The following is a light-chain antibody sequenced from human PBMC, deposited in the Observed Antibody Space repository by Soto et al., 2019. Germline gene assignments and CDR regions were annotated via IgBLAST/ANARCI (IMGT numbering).Light chain of an antibody. J-gene: IGKJ4*01. V-gene: IGKV3-11*01. CDR1: QSVSSY. CDR3: QQRSDWPST. CDR2: DAS. Sequence: EIVLTQSPATLSLSPGERATLSCRASQSVSSYLAWYQQKPGQAPRLLIYDASNRATSIPARFSGSGSGTDFTLTISSLEPYDFAVYYCQQRSDWPSTFGGGTKVQIK.